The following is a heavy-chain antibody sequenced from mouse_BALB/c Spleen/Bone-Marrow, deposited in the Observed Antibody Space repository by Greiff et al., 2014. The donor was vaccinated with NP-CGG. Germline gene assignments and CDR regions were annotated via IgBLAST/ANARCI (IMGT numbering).Heavy chain of an antibody. J-gene: IGHJ1*01. Sequence: QVHVKQSGPGLVAPSQSLPITCTVSGFSLTSYGVHWVRQPPGKGLEWLGVIWAGGSTNYNSALMSRLSISKDNSKSQVFLKLNSLQTDDSAMYYCARDPFYYGSPHWYFDVWGAGTTVTVSS. D-gene: IGHD1-1*01. V-gene: IGHV2-9*02. CDR1: GFSLTSYG. CDR3: ARDPFYYGSPHWYFDV. CDR2: IWAGGST.